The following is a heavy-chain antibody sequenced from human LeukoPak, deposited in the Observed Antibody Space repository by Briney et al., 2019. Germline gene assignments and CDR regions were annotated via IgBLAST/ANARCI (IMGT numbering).Heavy chain of an antibody. CDR3: ARGRPVAGIRYFDY. CDR1: GYTFTSYG. Sequence: ASLKVSCKASGYTFTSYGISWGRQAPGQGLEWMGWISAYNGNTNYAQKLQGRVTMPTDTSTSTAYMERRSLRSDDTAVYYCARGRPVAGIRYFDYWGQGTLVTVSS. J-gene: IGHJ4*02. V-gene: IGHV1-18*01. D-gene: IGHD6-19*01. CDR2: ISAYNGNT.